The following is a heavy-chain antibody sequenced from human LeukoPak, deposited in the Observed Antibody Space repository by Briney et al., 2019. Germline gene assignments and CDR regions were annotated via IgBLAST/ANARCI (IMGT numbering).Heavy chain of an antibody. D-gene: IGHD4-17*01. Sequence: GASVKVSCKASGYTFTSYGISWVRQAPGQGLEWMGWISAYNGNTNYAQKLQGRVTMTTDTSTSTAYMELSSLRSEDTAVYYCAKSVYGDYAPLLDYFDYWGQGTLVTVSS. CDR1: GYTFTSYG. V-gene: IGHV1-18*01. CDR2: ISAYNGNT. CDR3: AKSVYGDYAPLLDYFDY. J-gene: IGHJ4*02.